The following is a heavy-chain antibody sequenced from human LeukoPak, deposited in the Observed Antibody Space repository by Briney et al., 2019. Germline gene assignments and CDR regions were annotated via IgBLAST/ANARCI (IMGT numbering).Heavy chain of an antibody. Sequence: GGSLRLSCAGSGFTFSGSAIHWVRHTSEKRLEWVGRIRGKGNNYATASAASVEGRFTISRDDSKNTTYLQMNSLKIEDTAVYHCSRDRGYGPEGWGQGTVVTVSS. CDR3: SRDRGYGPEG. CDR2: IRGKGNNYAT. J-gene: IGHJ4*02. CDR1: GFTFSGSA. V-gene: IGHV3-73*01. D-gene: IGHD5-12*01.